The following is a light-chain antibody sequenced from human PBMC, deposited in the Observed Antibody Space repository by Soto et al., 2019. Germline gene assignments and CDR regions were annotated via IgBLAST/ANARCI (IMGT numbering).Light chain of an antibody. V-gene: IGLV2-14*01. J-gene: IGLJ1*01. CDR3: SSYTSSSTLDV. Sequence: QSALTHPAPVSGSPGETITISCTAASNDVGGYNYVSWYQQHPGKAPRLMIYEVSNRPSGVSNRFSGSKSGSTASLTISGLQAKDEADYYCSSYTSSSTLDVFGTGTKVTVL. CDR2: EVS. CDR1: SNDVGGYNY.